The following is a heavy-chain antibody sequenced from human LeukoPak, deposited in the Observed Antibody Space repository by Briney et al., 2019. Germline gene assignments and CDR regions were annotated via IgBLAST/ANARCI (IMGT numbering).Heavy chain of an antibody. CDR1: GFTFSDYY. Sequence: PGGSLRLSCAASGFTFSDYYMSWIRQAPGEGLEWVSYISSSGSTIYYADSVKGRFTISRDNAKNSLYLQMNSLRAEDTAVYYCAREGYSGSSHFDYWGQGTLVTVSS. D-gene: IGHD1-26*01. CDR3: AREGYSGSSHFDY. V-gene: IGHV3-11*01. J-gene: IGHJ4*02. CDR2: ISSSGSTI.